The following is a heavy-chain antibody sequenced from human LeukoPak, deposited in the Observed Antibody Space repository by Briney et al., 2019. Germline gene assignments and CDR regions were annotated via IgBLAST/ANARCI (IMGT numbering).Heavy chain of an antibody. D-gene: IGHD3-3*01. CDR3: ARRGIFGVVFFDY. Sequence: PSETLSLTCTVSGDSISAGGSHWSWLRQLPGKGLEWIGYIYYSGSTHSNPSLRSRVTISVDTSKNQFSLKLTSMTAADTAVYYCARRGIFGVVFFDYWGQGTLVTVSS. CDR1: GDSISAGGSH. V-gene: IGHV4-31*03. J-gene: IGHJ4*02. CDR2: IYYSGST.